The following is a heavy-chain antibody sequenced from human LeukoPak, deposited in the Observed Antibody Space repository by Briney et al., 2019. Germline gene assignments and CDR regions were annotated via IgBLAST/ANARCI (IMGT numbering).Heavy chain of an antibody. CDR3: ARGSGWLPDW. CDR1: GGSITTYY. D-gene: IGHD6-19*01. Sequence: SETLSLTCTVSGGSITTYYWSWIRQPPGKGLEWIGHIYDSGNTNYNPSVKGRVTISADTSKNEFTLQLTSVTAADTAVYYCARGSGWLPDWWGQGTLVTVSS. J-gene: IGHJ4*02. CDR2: IYDSGNT. V-gene: IGHV4-59*01.